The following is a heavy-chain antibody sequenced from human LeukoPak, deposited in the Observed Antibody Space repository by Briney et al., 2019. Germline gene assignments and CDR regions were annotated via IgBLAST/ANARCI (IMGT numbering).Heavy chain of an antibody. D-gene: IGHD3-22*01. CDR3: ARIYHYYDSSGYPFFFDY. Sequence: GRSLRLSCAASGFTFSSYWMSWVRQAPGKGLEWVANIKQDGSEKYYVDSVKGRFTISRDNAKNSLYLQMNSLRAEDTAVYYCARIYHYYDSSGYPFFFDYWGQGTLVTVSS. CDR1: GFTFSSYW. J-gene: IGHJ4*02. V-gene: IGHV3-7*01. CDR2: IKQDGSEK.